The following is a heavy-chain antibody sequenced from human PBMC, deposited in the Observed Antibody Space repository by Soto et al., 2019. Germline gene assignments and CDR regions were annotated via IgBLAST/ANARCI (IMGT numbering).Heavy chain of an antibody. V-gene: IGHV5-51*01. CDR1: GYSFATYW. J-gene: IGHJ4*02. CDR3: ARSHIVVAAADIGFDY. CDR2: IYPGDSDT. Sequence: PGESLKISCKGSGYSFATYWIAWVRHMPGKGLEWMGIIYPGDSDTRYSPSFQGQVTISANKSISTAYLQWSSLKASDTAMYYCARSHIVVAAADIGFDYWGQGTLVTVSS. D-gene: IGHD2-2*02.